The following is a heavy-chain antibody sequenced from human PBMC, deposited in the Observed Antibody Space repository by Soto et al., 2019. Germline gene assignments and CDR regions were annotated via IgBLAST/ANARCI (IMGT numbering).Heavy chain of an antibody. Sequence: QVQLVQSGAEVNQTGSSVKVSCKASGGAFSDYAFSWVRQAPGQGLEWLGGIMPIFRAPDYAQKFQGRVTITADEFTRTAYMEMNSLRSEDTAVYYCTSWLKGPDIGNYYYGMDVWGQGTTVTVSA. CDR2: IMPIFRAP. J-gene: IGHJ6*01. D-gene: IGHD2-15*01. CDR1: GGAFSDYA. V-gene: IGHV1-69*12. CDR3: TSWLKGPDIGNYYYGMDV.